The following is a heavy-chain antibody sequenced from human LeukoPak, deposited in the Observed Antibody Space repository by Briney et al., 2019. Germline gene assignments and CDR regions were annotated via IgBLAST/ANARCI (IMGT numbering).Heavy chain of an antibody. J-gene: IGHJ4*02. CDR3: ASRSSIWSGYQDTLYYFDS. CDR2: IYYSGST. V-gene: IGHV4-59*11. D-gene: IGHD3-3*01. CDR1: GGSISSHY. Sequence: PSETLSLTCSVSGGSISSHYWSWIRQPPGKGLECIGYIYYSGSTKYNPSLKSRVTISVDTSKNQFSLKLSSVTAADTAVYYCASRSSIWSGYQDTLYYFDSWGQGTLVTVSS.